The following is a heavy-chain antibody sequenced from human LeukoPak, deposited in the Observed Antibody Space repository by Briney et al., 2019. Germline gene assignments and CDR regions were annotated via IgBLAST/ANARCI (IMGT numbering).Heavy chain of an antibody. CDR1: GFTFSRFG. J-gene: IGHJ4*02. CDR2: ISSSSSAI. V-gene: IGHV3-48*02. CDR3: AQKGGTDH. D-gene: IGHD2-15*01. Sequence: GGSLRLSCEASGFTFSRFGMNWVRPAPGKGLEWISYISSSSSAIYYADSVKGRFTISRDNAKNSLYLQMSSLRDEDTAVYYCAQKGGTDHWGQGTLVTVSS.